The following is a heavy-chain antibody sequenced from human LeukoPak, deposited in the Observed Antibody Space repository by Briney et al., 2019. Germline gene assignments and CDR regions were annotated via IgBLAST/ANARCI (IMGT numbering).Heavy chain of an antibody. Sequence: ASVKVSCKASGGTFSSYAISWVRQAPGQGLEWMGGIIPLFGTADYIQKFQGRVTITADESTNTAYMELSSLRSEDTAVYYCARGTKEDCSSSSCGWGDAFAIWGQGTMVTVSS. CDR3: ARGTKEDCSSSSCGWGDAFAI. J-gene: IGHJ3*02. D-gene: IGHD2-2*01. CDR2: IIPLFGTA. CDR1: GGTFSSYA. V-gene: IGHV1-69*13.